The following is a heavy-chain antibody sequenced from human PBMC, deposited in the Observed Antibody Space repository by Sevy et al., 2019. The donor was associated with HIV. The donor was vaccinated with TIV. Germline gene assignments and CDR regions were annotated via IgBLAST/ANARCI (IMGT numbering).Heavy chain of an antibody. CDR2: IIPIFGTA. CDR3: ASLRSGWGFDY. Sequence: ASVKVSCKASGGTFSSYAISWVRQAPGQGLEWMGGIIPIFGTANYAQKFQGRVTITADESTSTAYMELSSLRSEDTAVYYCASLRSGWGFDYWGQGTLVTVSS. CDR1: GGTFSSYA. D-gene: IGHD6-19*01. V-gene: IGHV1-69*13. J-gene: IGHJ4*02.